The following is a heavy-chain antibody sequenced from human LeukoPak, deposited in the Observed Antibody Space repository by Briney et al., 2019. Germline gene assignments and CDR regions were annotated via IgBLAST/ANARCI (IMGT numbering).Heavy chain of an antibody. V-gene: IGHV5-10-1*01. CDR2: IDPSDSYT. J-gene: IGHJ4*02. D-gene: IGHD3-22*01. CDR3: ARHLGGYTHFDY. Sequence: GESLRISCKGSGYSFTNYWITWVRQMPGKGLECVGKIDPSDSYTNYRPSFQGHVTISADKSINTAYLQWSSLEASDTAIYFCARHLGGYTHFDYWGQGTLVTVSS. CDR1: GYSFTNYW.